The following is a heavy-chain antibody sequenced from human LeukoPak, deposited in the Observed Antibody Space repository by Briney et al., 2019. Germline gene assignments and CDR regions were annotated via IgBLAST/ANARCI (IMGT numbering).Heavy chain of an antibody. V-gene: IGHV1-46*01. Sequence: ASVKVSCKASGYTFTSYYMHWVRQAPGQGLEWMGIINPSGGSTSYAQKFQGRLTMTEDTSTDTAYMELSSLRSEDTAVYYCATDRGHLLGFLEWFPTPFDYWGQGTLVTVSS. CDR1: GYTFTSYY. CDR3: ATDRGHLLGFLEWFPTPFDY. CDR2: INPSGGST. D-gene: IGHD3-3*01. J-gene: IGHJ4*02.